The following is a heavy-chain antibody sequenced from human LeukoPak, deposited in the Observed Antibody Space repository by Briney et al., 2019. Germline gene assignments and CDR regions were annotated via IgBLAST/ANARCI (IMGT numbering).Heavy chain of an antibody. CDR1: GYTFTSYG. CDR2: IRAFNGEP. V-gene: IGHV1-18*01. CDR3: VRDPTPHDILTSRFSVVDF. Sequence: GASVKVSCTASGYTFTSYGTSWVRQGPGQGLEWRGWIRAFNGEPNYAQRFRDRVTMRTETSTGTAYMGLRELRSDDTAVYSCVRDPTPHDILTSRFSVVDFWGQGTLVTVSS. J-gene: IGHJ4*02. D-gene: IGHD3-9*01.